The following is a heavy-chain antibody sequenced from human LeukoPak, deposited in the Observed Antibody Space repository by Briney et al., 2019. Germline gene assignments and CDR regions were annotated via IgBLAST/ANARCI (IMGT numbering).Heavy chain of an antibody. CDR1: GGSFSGYY. CDR3: ARKGAQGQLWLGPRLYYFDY. Sequence: SETLSLTCAVYGGSFSGYYWSWIRQPPGKGLEWIGEINHSGSTNYNPSLKSRVTISVDTSKNQFSLKLSSVTAADTAVYYCARKGAQGQLWLGPRLYYFDYWGQGTLVTVSS. J-gene: IGHJ4*02. CDR2: INHSGST. D-gene: IGHD5-18*01. V-gene: IGHV4-34*01.